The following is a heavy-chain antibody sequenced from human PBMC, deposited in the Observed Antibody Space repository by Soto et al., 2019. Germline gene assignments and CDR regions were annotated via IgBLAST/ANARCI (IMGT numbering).Heavy chain of an antibody. D-gene: IGHD6-19*01. CDR3: AGNGSITTVPGGYLDC. Sequence: PSETLSLTCTVSGVSMTSRRYYWGWIRQAPGKRPEWLASIYNTASTSYNPSLKSRLTISEDTSKNQFFLELSSVTAADTAVYYCAGNGSITTVPGGYLDCWGRGTLLTVS. V-gene: IGHV4-39*01. CDR1: GVSMTSRRYY. J-gene: IGHJ4*02. CDR2: IYNTAST.